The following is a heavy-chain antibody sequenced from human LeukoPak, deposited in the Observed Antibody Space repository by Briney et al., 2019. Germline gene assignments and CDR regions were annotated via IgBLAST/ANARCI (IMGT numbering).Heavy chain of an antibody. V-gene: IGHV3-7*01. CDR3: VGWGISGITNH. J-gene: IGHJ4*02. CDR2: TKQDGSEK. D-gene: IGHD1-7*01. Sequence: GGSLRLSCAASELTSSTSWISWVRQAPGKGLEWVAQTKQDGSEKYYVDSVKGRFTTSRDKNSLFLQMNSVRAEDTAVYYCVGWGISGITNHWGQGTLVTVSS. CDR1: ELTSSTSW.